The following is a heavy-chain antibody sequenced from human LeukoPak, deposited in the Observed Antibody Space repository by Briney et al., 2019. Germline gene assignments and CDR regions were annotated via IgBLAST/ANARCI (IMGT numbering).Heavy chain of an antibody. D-gene: IGHD6-19*01. CDR3: AKGRGSSGWFDY. J-gene: IGHJ4*02. CDR2: ISWNSGSI. CDR1: GFTFDDNA. V-gene: IGHV3-9*01. Sequence: PGGSLRLSCAASGFTFDDNAMHWVRQAPGKGLEWVSGISWNSGSIGYADSVKGRFTISRDNAKNSLYLQMNSLRAEDTALYYCAKGRGSSGWFDYWGQGTLVTVSS.